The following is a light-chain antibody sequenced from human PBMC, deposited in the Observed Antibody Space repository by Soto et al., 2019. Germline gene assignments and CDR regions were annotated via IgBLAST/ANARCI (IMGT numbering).Light chain of an antibody. CDR1: QSVSSY. J-gene: IGKJ1*01. CDR2: GAS. Sequence: ETVLTQSPGTLSLSPGERATLSCRASQSVSSYLAWYQQKPGQAPRLLIYGASSRATGIPDRFSGSGSGTDFTLTISRLEPEDFAVYYCQQYGNSPRTFGQGTKVEIK. V-gene: IGKV3-20*01. CDR3: QQYGNSPRT.